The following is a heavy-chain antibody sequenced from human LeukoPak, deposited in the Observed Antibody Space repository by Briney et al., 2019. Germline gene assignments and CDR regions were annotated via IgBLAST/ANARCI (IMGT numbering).Heavy chain of an antibody. J-gene: IGHJ4*02. CDR3: ASHTYYYDSSGYLFDY. CDR2: IKEDGSEK. D-gene: IGHD3-22*01. Sequence: QPGGSLRLSCAASGCTFSSYWMSWVRQAPGKGLEWVANIKEDGSEKYYVDSVKGRFTISRDNAKNSLYLQMNSLRAEDTAVYYCASHTYYYDSSGYLFDYWGQGTLVTVSS. V-gene: IGHV3-7*01. CDR1: GCTFSSYW.